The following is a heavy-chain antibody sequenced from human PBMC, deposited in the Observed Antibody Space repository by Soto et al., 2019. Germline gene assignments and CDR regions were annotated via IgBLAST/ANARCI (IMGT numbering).Heavy chain of an antibody. CDR3: ARDGPSGWYADFDY. V-gene: IGHV1-18*01. J-gene: IGHJ4*02. CDR2: ISTYSGNT. D-gene: IGHD6-19*01. Sequence: ASVKVSCKASGYSFDTYGISWVRQAPGQGLEWLGWISTYSGNTNYAQKLQDRVTMTTDTSTSTAYMELRSLRSDDTAVYYCARDGPSGWYADFDYWGQGTLVTVSS. CDR1: GYSFDTYG.